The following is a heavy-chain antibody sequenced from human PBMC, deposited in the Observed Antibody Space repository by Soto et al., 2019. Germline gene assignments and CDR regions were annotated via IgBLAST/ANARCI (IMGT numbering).Heavy chain of an antibody. V-gene: IGHV4-39*01. CDR1: GASISSSNYY. D-gene: IGHD2-8*01. Sequence: QLQLQESGPGLVKPSETLSLTCTVSGASISSSNYYWGWIRQPPGKGLEWIGALDYRGNTYYTPSLESRVTMSVDTSKNQFSLNLSSVTAADTAVYFCATAEYFTFWCISWGQGTLVTVSS. CDR3: ATAEYFTFWCIS. CDR2: LDYRGNT. J-gene: IGHJ4*02.